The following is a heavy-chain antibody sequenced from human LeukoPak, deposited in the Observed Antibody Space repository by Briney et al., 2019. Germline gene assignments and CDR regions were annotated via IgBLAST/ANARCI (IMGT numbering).Heavy chain of an antibody. J-gene: IGHJ3*02. CDR1: GFTFSSYG. CDR2: IYSGGST. CDR3: ARDWAGAFDI. D-gene: IGHD3-16*01. V-gene: IGHV3-53*04. Sequence: PGGSLRLSCAASGFTFSSYGMHWVRQAPGKGLEWVSVIYSGGSTYYADSVKGRFTISRHNSKNTLYLQMNSLRAEDTAVYYCARDWAGAFDIWGQGTMVTVSS.